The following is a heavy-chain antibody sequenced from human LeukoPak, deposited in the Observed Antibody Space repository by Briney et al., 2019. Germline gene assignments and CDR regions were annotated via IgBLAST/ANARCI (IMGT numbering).Heavy chain of an antibody. CDR1: GGSFSGYY. CDR3: ARDRGGRNYYDSSGTPLGY. D-gene: IGHD3-22*01. J-gene: IGHJ4*02. CDR2: INHSGST. V-gene: IGHV4-34*01. Sequence: SETLSLTCAVYGGSFSGYYWSWIRQPPGKGLEWIGEINHSGSTNYNPSLKSRVTISVDTSKNQFSLKLSSVTAADTAVYYCARDRGGRNYYDSSGTPLGYWGQGALVTVSS.